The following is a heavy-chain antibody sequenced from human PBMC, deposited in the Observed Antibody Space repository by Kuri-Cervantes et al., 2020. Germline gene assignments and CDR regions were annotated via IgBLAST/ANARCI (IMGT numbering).Heavy chain of an antibody. CDR2: ISGSGGST. Sequence: GESLKISCAASGFTFSNAWMSWVRQAPGKGLEWVSAISGSGGSTYYADSVKGRFTISRDNSKNTLYLQMSSLRAEDTAVYYCARRRGGFLEWLSIYFDYWGQGTLVTVSS. V-gene: IGHV3-23*01. J-gene: IGHJ4*02. D-gene: IGHD3-3*01. CDR3: ARRRGGFLEWLSIYFDY. CDR1: GFTFSNAW.